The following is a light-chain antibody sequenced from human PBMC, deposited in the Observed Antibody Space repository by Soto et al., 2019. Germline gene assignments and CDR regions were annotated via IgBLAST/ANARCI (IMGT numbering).Light chain of an antibody. CDR1: QSIINW. J-gene: IGKJ1*01. Sequence: DVQMTQSPSTLSASVGGRVTITCRASQSIINWLAWYQQKPGKAPKLLIYGASSLESGVPSRFSGSGSGTEFTLTITNLQPDEFATYYCQQYDSFSGTFGQGTKVEIE. V-gene: IGKV1-5*01. CDR2: GAS. CDR3: QQYDSFSGT.